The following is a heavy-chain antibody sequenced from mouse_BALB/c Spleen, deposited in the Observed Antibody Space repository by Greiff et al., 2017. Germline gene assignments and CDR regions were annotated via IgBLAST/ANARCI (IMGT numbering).Heavy chain of an antibody. J-gene: IGHJ4*01. D-gene: IGHD4-1*02. CDR3: ARDPPTGLYAMDY. V-gene: IGHV2-6-7*01. CDR2: IWGDGST. Sequence: VNVVESGPGLVAPSQSLSITCTVSGFSLTGYGVNWVRQPPGKGLEWLGMIWGDGSTDYNSALKSRLSISKDNSKSQVFLKMNSLQTDDTARYYCARDPPTGLYAMDYWGQGTSVTVSS. CDR1: GFSLTGYG.